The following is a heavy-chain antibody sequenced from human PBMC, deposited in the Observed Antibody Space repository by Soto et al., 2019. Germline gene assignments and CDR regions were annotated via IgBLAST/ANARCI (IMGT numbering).Heavy chain of an antibody. D-gene: IGHD3-10*01. CDR2: FIPFFGTA. Sequence: ASVKVSCKASGGTISSYAFSWVRQAPGQGLEWMGGFIPFFGTANYAQKFQGRVTITADESTGTAYMELSSLRSEDTAVYYCARGRFGSGNYYFDYWGQGTLVTVSS. V-gene: IGHV1-69*13. CDR1: GGTISSYA. CDR3: ARGRFGSGNYYFDY. J-gene: IGHJ4*02.